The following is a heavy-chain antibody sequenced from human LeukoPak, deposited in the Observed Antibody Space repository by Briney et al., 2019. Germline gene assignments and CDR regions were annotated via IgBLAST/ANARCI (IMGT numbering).Heavy chain of an antibody. CDR2: IYHSGST. CDR3: ARGAYGDYNLFDY. V-gene: IGHV4-30-2*01. CDR1: GGSISSGGYS. J-gene: IGHJ4*02. Sequence: PSETLSLTCAVSGGSISSGGYSWSWIRQPPGKGLEWIGYIYHSGSTYYNPSLKSRVTISVDRSKNQFSLKLSSVTAADTAVYYCARGAYGDYNLFDYWGQGTLVAVSS. D-gene: IGHD4-17*01.